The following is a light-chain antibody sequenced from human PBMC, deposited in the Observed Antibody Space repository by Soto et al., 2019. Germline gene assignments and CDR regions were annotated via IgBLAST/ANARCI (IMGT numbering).Light chain of an antibody. J-gene: IGKJ1*01. CDR3: QQYYNFPRT. Sequence: DIVMTQSPDSLTVSLGERATINCTSSQTIFYSSNNRNYLDWYQQRPGQPPKLLIYWASTRESGVPDRFSGSGSGTDFTLTISSLQTEDVALYYCQQYYNFPRTFGQGTKVEIK. V-gene: IGKV4-1*01. CDR1: QTIFYSSNNRNY. CDR2: WAS.